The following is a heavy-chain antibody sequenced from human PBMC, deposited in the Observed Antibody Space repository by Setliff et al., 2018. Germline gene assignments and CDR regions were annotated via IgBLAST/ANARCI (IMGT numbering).Heavy chain of an antibody. V-gene: IGHV3-7*01. D-gene: IGHD3-10*01. Sequence: GGSLRLSCVVSGFSFSRHWMSWVRQAPGKGLEWVADIKQDGSTKYYLDSVKGRFTISRDNAKNSLYLQMNSLRAEDTAVYYCARDNWFGEIHFDYWGQGTLVTVSS. CDR2: IKQDGSTK. CDR1: GFSFSRHW. CDR3: ARDNWFGEIHFDY. J-gene: IGHJ4*02.